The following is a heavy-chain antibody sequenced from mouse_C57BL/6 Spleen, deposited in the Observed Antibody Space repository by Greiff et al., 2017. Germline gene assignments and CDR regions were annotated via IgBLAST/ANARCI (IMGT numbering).Heavy chain of an antibody. Sequence: VKLMESGPELVKPGASVKISCKASGYAFTSSWMNWVKQRPGKGLEWIGRIYPGDGDTNYNGKFKGKATLTADKSSSTAYMQLSSLTSEDSAVYVCASPCYYGSSGFAYWGQGTLVTVSA. D-gene: IGHD1-1*01. J-gene: IGHJ3*01. V-gene: IGHV1-82*01. CDR3: ASPCYYGSSGFAY. CDR2: IYPGDGDT. CDR1: GYAFTSSW.